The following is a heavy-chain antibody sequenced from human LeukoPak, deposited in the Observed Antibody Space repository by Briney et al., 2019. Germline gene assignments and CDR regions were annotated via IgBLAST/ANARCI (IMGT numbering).Heavy chain of an antibody. CDR2: IYPGDSDT. CDR1: GYSFTNYW. Sequence: KPGESLNISCKGFGYSFTNYWIGWVRQMPGKGLEWMGIIYPGDSDTRYSPSFQGQVTISADKSISTAYLQWSSLKASDTAMYYCARQDGSYYEGYYYYYYMDVWGKGTTVTVSS. CDR3: ARQDGSYYEGYYYYYYMDV. J-gene: IGHJ6*03. V-gene: IGHV5-51*01. D-gene: IGHD1-26*01.